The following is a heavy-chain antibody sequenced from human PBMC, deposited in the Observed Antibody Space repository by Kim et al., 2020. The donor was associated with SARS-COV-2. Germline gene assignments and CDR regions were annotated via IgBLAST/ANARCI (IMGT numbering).Heavy chain of an antibody. D-gene: IGHD1-26*01. CDR3: ATDLFQGGFDY. J-gene: IGHJ4*02. CDR1: GGSISSSSYY. Sequence: SETLSLTCTVSGGSISSSSYYWGWIRQPPGKGLEWIGSIYYSGSTYYNPSLKSRVTISVDTSKNQFSLKLSSVTAADTAVYYCATDLFQGGFDYWGQGTL. CDR2: IYYSGST. V-gene: IGHV4-39*07.